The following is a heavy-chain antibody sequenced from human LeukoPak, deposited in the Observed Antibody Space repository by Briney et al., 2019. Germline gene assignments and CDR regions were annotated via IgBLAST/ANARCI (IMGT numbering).Heavy chain of an antibody. CDR1: GGTFSSYA. J-gene: IGHJ4*02. CDR2: IIPIFGTA. Sequence: SVKVSCKASGGTFSSYAISWVRQAPGHVLEWMGGIIPIFGTANYAQKFQGRVTITADESTSTAYMELSSLRSEDTAVYYCARRYCSSTSCYHFDYWGQGTLVTVSS. CDR3: ARRYCSSTSCYHFDY. D-gene: IGHD2-2*01. V-gene: IGHV1-69*01.